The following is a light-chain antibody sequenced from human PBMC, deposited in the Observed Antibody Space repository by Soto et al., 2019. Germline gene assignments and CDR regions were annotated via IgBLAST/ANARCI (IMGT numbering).Light chain of an antibody. CDR3: QQYNSYPLT. CDR2: DAS. V-gene: IGKV1-5*01. CDR1: QSISSW. Sequence: DIQMTQSPSTLSASVGDRDTITCRASQSISSWLDRYQQKPGKAPKLLIYDASSLKSGVPASFSGSGSGTEFTLTIGSLQPDDFAIYYCQQYNSYPLTFGGGTKVEIK. J-gene: IGKJ4*01.